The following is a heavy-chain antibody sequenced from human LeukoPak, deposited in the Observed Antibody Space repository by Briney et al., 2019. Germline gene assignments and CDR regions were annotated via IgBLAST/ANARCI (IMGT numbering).Heavy chain of an antibody. CDR3: ARDRDTIFGVVTTNWFDP. Sequence: ASAKVSCKASGYTFTSYYMHWVRQAPGQGLEWMGIINPSGGSTSYAQKFQGRVTMTRDTSTSTVYMELSSLRSEDTAVYYCARDRDTIFGVVTTNWFDPWGQGTLVTVSS. D-gene: IGHD3-3*01. V-gene: IGHV1-46*01. CDR2: INPSGGST. CDR1: GYTFTSYY. J-gene: IGHJ5*02.